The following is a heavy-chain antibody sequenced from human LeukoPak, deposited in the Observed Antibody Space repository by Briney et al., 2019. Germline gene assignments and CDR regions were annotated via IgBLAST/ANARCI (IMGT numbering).Heavy chain of an antibody. CDR3: ARDIAGIKSY. V-gene: IGHV1-2*02. Sequence: ASVKVSCKASGGTFSSYAISWVRQAPGQGLEWMGWINPNSGGTNYAQKFQGRVTMTRDTSISTAYMELSRLRSDDTAVYYCARDIAGIKSYWGQGTLVTVSS. J-gene: IGHJ4*02. CDR1: GGTFSSYA. CDR2: INPNSGGT. D-gene: IGHD1-20*01.